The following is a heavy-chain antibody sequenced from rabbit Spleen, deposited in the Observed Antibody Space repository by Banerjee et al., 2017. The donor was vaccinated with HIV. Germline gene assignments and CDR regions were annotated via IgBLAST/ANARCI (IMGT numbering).Heavy chain of an antibody. J-gene: IGHJ4*01. D-gene: IGHD4-1*01. Sequence: QEQLKETGGGLVQPGGSLTLSCKASGFDVSSDYMSWVHQAPGKGLEWIACINIVTGKSVYASWAKGRFTISKTSSTTVTLQMTSLTAADTATYFCARDLAGVIGWNFNLWGQGTLVTVS. V-gene: IGHV1S45*01. CDR3: ARDLAGVIGWNFNL. CDR2: INIVTGKS. CDR1: GFDVSSDYM.